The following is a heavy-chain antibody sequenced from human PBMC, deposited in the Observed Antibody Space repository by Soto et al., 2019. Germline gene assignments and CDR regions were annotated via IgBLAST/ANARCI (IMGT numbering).Heavy chain of an antibody. Sequence: SGPTLVNPTQTLTLTCTFSGFSLSTSGVGVGWIRQPPGKALEWLALIYWNDDKRYSPSLKSRLTITKDTSKNQVVLTMTNMAPVDTATAFCECAPMYPYGRGRYDYWGQGTLVTVSS. CDR2: IYWNDDK. CDR1: GFSLSTSGVG. CDR3: ECAPMYPYGRGRYDY. J-gene: IGHJ4*02. V-gene: IGHV2-5*01. D-gene: IGHD3-10*01.